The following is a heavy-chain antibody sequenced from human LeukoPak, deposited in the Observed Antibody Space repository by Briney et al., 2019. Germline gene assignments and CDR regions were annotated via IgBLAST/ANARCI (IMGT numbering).Heavy chain of an antibody. Sequence: GGSLRLSCAASGFTFSSYAMSWVRQAPGKGLVWVSAISGSGGGTYYADSVKGRFTISRDNSKNTLYLQMNSLRAEDTALYYCAKDTWQFAPDYYYYMDVWGKGTTVTVSS. J-gene: IGHJ6*03. CDR3: AKDTWQFAPDYYYYMDV. CDR1: GFTFSSYA. D-gene: IGHD2-21*01. CDR2: ISGSGGGT. V-gene: IGHV3-23*01.